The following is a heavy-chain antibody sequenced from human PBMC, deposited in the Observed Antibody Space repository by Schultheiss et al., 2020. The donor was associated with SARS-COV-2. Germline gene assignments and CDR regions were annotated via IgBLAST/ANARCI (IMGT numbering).Heavy chain of an antibody. CDR1: GGSISSGGYY. V-gene: IGHV4-39*07. J-gene: IGHJ4*02. Sequence: SETLSLTCTVSGGSISSGGYYWSWIRQPPGKGLEWIGEINHSGSTNYNPSLKSRVTISVDTSKNQFSLKLSSVTAADTAVYYCARGRMSRRTIKTSIAARSHYFDYWGQGTLVTVSS. D-gene: IGHD6-6*01. CDR2: INHSGST. CDR3: ARGRMSRRTIKTSIAARSHYFDY.